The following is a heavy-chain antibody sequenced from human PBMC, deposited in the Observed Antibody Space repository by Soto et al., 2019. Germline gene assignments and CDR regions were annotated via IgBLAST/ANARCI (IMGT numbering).Heavy chain of an antibody. Sequence: XSVKVSCKASVYTFTSYAMHWVRQAPGQRLEWMGWINAGNGNTKYSQKFQGRVTITRDTSASTAYMELSSLRSEDTAVYYCARVEGAWRYFDLWGRGTLVTVSS. J-gene: IGHJ2*01. CDR1: VYTFTSYA. CDR2: INAGNGNT. CDR3: ARVEGAWRYFDL. V-gene: IGHV1-3*01. D-gene: IGHD1-26*01.